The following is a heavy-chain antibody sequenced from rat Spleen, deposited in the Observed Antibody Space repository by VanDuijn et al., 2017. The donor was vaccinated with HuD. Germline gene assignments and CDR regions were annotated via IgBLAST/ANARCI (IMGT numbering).Heavy chain of an antibody. CDR3: ARQRGPSWFAY. J-gene: IGHJ3*01. D-gene: IGHD3-1*01. CDR2: ISYGDSSGHSGT. CDR1: GFTFSDYG. V-gene: IGHV5-29*01. Sequence: EVQLVESGGGLVQPGRSLKLSCAASGFTFSDYGVAWVRQAPTTGLEWVATISYGDSSGHSGTYYRDSVKGRFTISRDNVKSSLYLQMDSLRSGDTATYYCARQRGPSWFAYWGQGSLVTVSS.